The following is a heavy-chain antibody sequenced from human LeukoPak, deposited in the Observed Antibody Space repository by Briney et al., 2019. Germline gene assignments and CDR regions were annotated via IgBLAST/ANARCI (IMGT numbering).Heavy chain of an antibody. V-gene: IGHV4-59*01. Sequence: SETLSLTCTVSGGSISSYYWSWIRQPPGKGLEWIGYIYYGGSTNYNPSLKSRVTISVDTSKNQFSLKLSSVTAADTAVYYCARGHDYGDLTSLWYFDYWGQGTLVTVSS. CDR1: GGSISSYY. CDR2: IYYGGST. J-gene: IGHJ4*02. CDR3: ARGHDYGDLTSLWYFDY. D-gene: IGHD4-17*01.